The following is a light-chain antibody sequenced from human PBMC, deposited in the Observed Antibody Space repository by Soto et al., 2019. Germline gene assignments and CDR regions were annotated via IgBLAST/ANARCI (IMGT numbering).Light chain of an antibody. V-gene: IGLV2-8*01. Sequence: QSALTQPPSASGSPGQSVTISCTGTSSDVGGYNFVSWYQQHPGKAPKLIIYEVTQRPSGVPDRFSGSKSGNTASLAVSGLQGEDEADYYCSSYAGPNSVIFGGGTKLTVL. CDR1: SSDVGGYNF. CDR2: EVT. J-gene: IGLJ2*01. CDR3: SSYAGPNSVI.